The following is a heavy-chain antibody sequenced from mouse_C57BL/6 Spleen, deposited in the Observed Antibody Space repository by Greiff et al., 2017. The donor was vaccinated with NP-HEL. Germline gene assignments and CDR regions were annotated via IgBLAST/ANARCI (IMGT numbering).Heavy chain of an antibody. CDR1: GFTFSSYA. Sequence: EVQVVESGGGLVKPGGSLKLSCAASGFTFSSYAMSWVRQTPEKRLEWVATISDGGSYTYYPDNVKGRFTISRDNAKNNLYLQMSHLKSEDTAMYYCARVWEGFAYWGQGTLVTVSA. CDR2: ISDGGSYT. V-gene: IGHV5-4*01. D-gene: IGHD4-1*01. J-gene: IGHJ3*01. CDR3: ARVWEGFAY.